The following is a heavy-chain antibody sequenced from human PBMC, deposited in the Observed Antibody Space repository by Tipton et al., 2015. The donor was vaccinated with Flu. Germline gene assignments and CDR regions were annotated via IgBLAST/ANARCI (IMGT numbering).Heavy chain of an antibody. CDR2: IYYSGST. CDR3: ASSQTGTSIFDY. J-gene: IGHJ4*02. V-gene: IGHV4-31*03. Sequence: TLSLTCTVSGGSISSGGYYWSWTRQHPGKGLEWIGYIYYSGSTYYNPSLKSRVTISVDTSKNQFSLKLSSVTAADTAVYYCASSQTGTSIFDYWGQGTLVTVSS. CDR1: GGSISSGGYY. D-gene: IGHD1-1*01.